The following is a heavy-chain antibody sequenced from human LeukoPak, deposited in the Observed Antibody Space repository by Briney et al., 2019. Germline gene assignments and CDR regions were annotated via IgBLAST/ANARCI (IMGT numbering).Heavy chain of an antibody. CDR2: ISSSGYRT. Sequence: GGSLRLSCAASGFTFSSHGMNWVRRAPGKGLEWLSYISSSGYRTIYVDSVKGRFTISRDNAENSVYLQVNSLRDEDTAIYYCARTAYSGSYLDAFDIWGQGTMIAVSS. D-gene: IGHD1-26*01. J-gene: IGHJ3*02. CDR1: GFTFSSHG. V-gene: IGHV3-48*03. CDR3: ARTAYSGSYLDAFDI.